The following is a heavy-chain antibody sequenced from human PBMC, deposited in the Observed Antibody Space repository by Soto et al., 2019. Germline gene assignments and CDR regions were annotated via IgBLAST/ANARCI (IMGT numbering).Heavy chain of an antibody. Sequence: SETLSLTCSVSGGSINSDDSFWAWLRQSPGKGPEWIGSVFYTGFTSYNPSLESRVSVSVDTSKSQFSLKLSAVTAADTAVYYCATSQKGYNWNYFDHWGQGALVTVSS. V-gene: IGHV4-39*01. CDR3: ATSQKGYNWNYFDH. CDR2: VFYTGFT. D-gene: IGHD1-20*01. J-gene: IGHJ4*02. CDR1: GGSINSDDSF.